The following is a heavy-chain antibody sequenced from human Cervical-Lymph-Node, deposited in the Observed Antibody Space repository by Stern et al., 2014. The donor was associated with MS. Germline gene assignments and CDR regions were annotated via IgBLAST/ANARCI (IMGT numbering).Heavy chain of an antibody. Sequence: QVQLQESGPGLVKPSGTLSLSCAVSGDSISNTNWWGWVRQPPGMGLEWIGEIHHSGSTNYKSSLKSRIPISVAHSKNQFSLELTSVTAADTAVYYCARVYSGYDWFDYWGQGTLVTVSS. CDR1: GDSISNTNW. V-gene: IGHV4-4*02. CDR3: ARVYSGYDWFDY. CDR2: IHHSGST. D-gene: IGHD5-12*01. J-gene: IGHJ4*02.